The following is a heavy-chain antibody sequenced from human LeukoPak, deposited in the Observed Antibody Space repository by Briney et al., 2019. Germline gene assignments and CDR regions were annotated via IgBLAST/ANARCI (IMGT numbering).Heavy chain of an antibody. D-gene: IGHD3-22*01. CDR3: ARGYRYRHYYDRRNWFDP. CDR2: INHSGSI. V-gene: IGHV4-34*01. Sequence: PSETLSLTCAVYGGSFSGYYWSWIRQPPGKGLEWIGEINHSGSINYNPSLKSRVTISVDTSKNQFSLKLSSVTAADTAVYYCARGYRYRHYYDRRNWFDPWGQGTLVTVSS. CDR1: GGSFSGYY. J-gene: IGHJ5*02.